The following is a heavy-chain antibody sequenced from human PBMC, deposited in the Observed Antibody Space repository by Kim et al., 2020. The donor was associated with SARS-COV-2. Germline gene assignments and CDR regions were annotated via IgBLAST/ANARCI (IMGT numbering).Heavy chain of an antibody. D-gene: IGHD6-13*01. Sequence: LKRRVTISVDTSKNQFSLKLSSVTAADTAVYYCERQYQQRLVEGTYWYFDLWGRGTLVTVFS. J-gene: IGHJ2*01. CDR3: ERQYQQRLVEGTYWYFDL. V-gene: IGHV4-59*08.